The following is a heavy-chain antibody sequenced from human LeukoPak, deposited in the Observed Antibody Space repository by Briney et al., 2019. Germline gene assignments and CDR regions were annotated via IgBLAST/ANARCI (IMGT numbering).Heavy chain of an antibody. D-gene: IGHD2-15*01. CDR3: ARQSRYSSYGY. V-gene: IGHV4-39*01. CDR1: GGSISSSSYY. CDR2: IYYSGST. Sequence: PSETLSLTCTVSGGSISSSSYYWGWIRQPPGKGLEWIGSIYYSGSTYYNPSLKSRVTISVDTSKNQFSLKLSSVTAANTAVYYCARQSRYSSYGYWGQGTLVTVSS. J-gene: IGHJ4*02.